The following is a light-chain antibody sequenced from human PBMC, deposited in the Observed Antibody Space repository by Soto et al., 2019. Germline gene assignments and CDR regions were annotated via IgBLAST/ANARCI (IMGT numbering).Light chain of an antibody. CDR2: EVS. CDR3: SSYSISTAYL. V-gene: IGLV2-14*01. CDR1: SSDVGGYNY. J-gene: IGLJ1*01. Sequence: QSVLTQPASVSGSPGQSITISCTGTSSDVGGYNYVSWYQQYPDKAPKLMIYEVSNRPSGISNRFSGSKSGNTASLTISGLQAEDEADYFCSSYSISTAYLFGTGTKVTVL.